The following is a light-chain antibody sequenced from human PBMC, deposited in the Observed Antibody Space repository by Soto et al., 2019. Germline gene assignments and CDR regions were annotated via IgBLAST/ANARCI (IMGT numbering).Light chain of an antibody. CDR2: DAS. CDR3: QQYNSYSRWT. V-gene: IGKV1-5*01. Sequence: DIHMTQSPSTLSGSVGDRVTITCRSSQSVSRWLAWYQQKPGKAPKLLFYDASSLERGVPSRFSGSGSGTDFTLTISSLQPDDFATYYCQQYNSYSRWTFGQGTKVDIK. J-gene: IGKJ1*01. CDR1: QSVSRW.